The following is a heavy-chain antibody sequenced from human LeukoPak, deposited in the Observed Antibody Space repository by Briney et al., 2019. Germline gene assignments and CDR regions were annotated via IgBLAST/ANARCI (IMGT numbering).Heavy chain of an antibody. CDR1: GYTFTSYD. CDR3: ARVPAAIRHYYYYYGMDV. D-gene: IGHD2-2*02. J-gene: IGHJ6*02. Sequence: ASVKVSCKASGYTFTSYDINWVRQATGQGLEWMGWMNPNSGNTGYAQKFQGRVTMTRNTSISTAYTELSSLRSEDTAVYYCARVPAAIRHYYYYYGMDVWGQGTTVTVSS. CDR2: MNPNSGNT. V-gene: IGHV1-8*01.